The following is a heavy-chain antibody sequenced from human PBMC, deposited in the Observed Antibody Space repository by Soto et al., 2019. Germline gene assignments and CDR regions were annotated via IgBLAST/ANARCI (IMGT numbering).Heavy chain of an antibody. CDR3: AREYCSGGSCYDN. CDR2: IYSGGST. D-gene: IGHD2-15*01. V-gene: IGHV3-53*01. Sequence: GGSLRLSXAASGFTVSSNYMSWVRQAPGKGLEWVSVIYSGGSTYYADSVKGRFTISRDNSKNTLYLQMNSLRAEDTAVYYCAREYCSGGSCYDNWGQGTLVTVSS. J-gene: IGHJ4*02. CDR1: GFTVSSNY.